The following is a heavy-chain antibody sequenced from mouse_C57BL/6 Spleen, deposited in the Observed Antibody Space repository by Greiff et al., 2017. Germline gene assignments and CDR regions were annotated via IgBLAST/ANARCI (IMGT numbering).Heavy chain of an antibody. J-gene: IGHJ4*01. Sequence: VQLQQSGAELVKPGASVKISCKASGYAFSSYWMNWVKQRPGKGLEWFGQIYPGDGDTNYNGKFKGKATLTADKSSSTAYMQLSSLTSEDSAVYFCARKRYGNSYYYAMDYWGQGTSVTVSS. CDR2: IYPGDGDT. D-gene: IGHD2-1*01. CDR1: GYAFSSYW. V-gene: IGHV1-80*01. CDR3: ARKRYGNSYYYAMDY.